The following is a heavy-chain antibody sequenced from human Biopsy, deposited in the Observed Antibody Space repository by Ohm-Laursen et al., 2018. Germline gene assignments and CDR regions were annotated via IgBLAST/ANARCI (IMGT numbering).Heavy chain of an antibody. CDR2: ISPSGATT. D-gene: IGHD5-24*01. J-gene: IGHJ6*02. Sequence: SSVKVSCKASGNTFATYHIHWVRQAPGQGLEWMGVISPSGATTSFSQKFQGRITMTRDTSTGTVYMDLNSLGSEDTAVYYCARAGVGSDGTDAYYYGMDVWGPGTTVTVSS. CDR3: ARAGVGSDGTDAYYYGMDV. CDR1: GNTFATYH. V-gene: IGHV1-46*01.